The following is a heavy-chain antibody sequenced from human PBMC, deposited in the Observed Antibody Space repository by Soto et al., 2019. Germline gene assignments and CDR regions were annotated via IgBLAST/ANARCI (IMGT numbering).Heavy chain of an antibody. V-gene: IGHV3-23*01. D-gene: IGHD2-2*01. CDR2: ISGGGGST. CDR1: GFTFSSYV. Sequence: EVQLLESGGGLVQPGGSLRLSCAASGFTFSSYVMSWVRQAPGKGLEWVSTISGGGGSTYYADSVKGRFTISRDNSKNMLYLQMNSLRAEDTAVYYCAKPLCSSISCSRGAFDYWGQGTLVTVSS. CDR3: AKPLCSSISCSRGAFDY. J-gene: IGHJ4*02.